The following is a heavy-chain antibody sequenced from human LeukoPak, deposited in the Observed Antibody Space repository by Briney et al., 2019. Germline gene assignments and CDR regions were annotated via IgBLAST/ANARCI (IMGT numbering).Heavy chain of an antibody. Sequence: SQTLSLTCAISGDSVSTSGVAWNWVRQSPSRGLEWLGRTYYTSECVKSRLVVNPDTSKNQFSLQLNSVTSEDTAVYYCARVRASAFDVWGQGTMVTVSS. CDR2: TYYTSEC. CDR3: ARVRASAFDV. CDR1: GDSVSTSGVA. V-gene: IGHV6-1*01. D-gene: IGHD6-25*01. J-gene: IGHJ3*01.